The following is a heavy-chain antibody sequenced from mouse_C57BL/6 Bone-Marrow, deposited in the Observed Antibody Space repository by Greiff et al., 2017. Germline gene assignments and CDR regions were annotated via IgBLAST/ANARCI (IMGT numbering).Heavy chain of an antibody. CDR2: ISSGGSYT. D-gene: IGHD2-12*01. CDR3: ARHDLMDY. CDR1: GFTFSSYG. V-gene: IGHV5-6*02. Sequence: EVKLVESGGDLVKPGGSLKLSCAASGFTFSSYGMSWVRQTPDKRLEWVATISSGGSYTYYPYSVKGRFTISRDNAKNTLYLQMSSLKSEDTAMYYCARHDLMDYWGQGTSVTVSS. J-gene: IGHJ4*01.